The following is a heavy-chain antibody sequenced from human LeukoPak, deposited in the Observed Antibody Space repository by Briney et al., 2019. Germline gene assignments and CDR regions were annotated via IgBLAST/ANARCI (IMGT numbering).Heavy chain of an antibody. CDR3: AFSKYSRSDFDS. CDR2: IYWDDDK. D-gene: IGHD6-6*01. CDR1: GFSLSTNDVG. J-gene: IGHJ4*02. Sequence: SGPTLLKPTQTLTLTCTFSGFSLSTNDVGVGWIRQPPGEALEWLAPIYWDDDKRYSPSQKSRLTITKDTSKNQVVLTMANMDPADTATYYCAFSKYSRSDFDSWGQGTLVTVSS. V-gene: IGHV2-5*02.